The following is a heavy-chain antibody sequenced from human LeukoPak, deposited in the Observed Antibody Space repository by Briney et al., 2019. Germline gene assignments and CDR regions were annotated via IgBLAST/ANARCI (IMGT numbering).Heavy chain of an antibody. Sequence: GESLKISCKTSGYTFTTYWIGWVRQMPGKGPEWMGIIWPGDSDTRYSPSFQGQVTISADKSISTAYLQWSSLKASDTAMYYCARSVVVVAANFDFWGQGTLVTVSS. CDR2: IWPGDSDT. CDR1: GYTFTTYW. CDR3: ARSVVVVAANFDF. V-gene: IGHV5-51*01. J-gene: IGHJ4*02. D-gene: IGHD2-15*01.